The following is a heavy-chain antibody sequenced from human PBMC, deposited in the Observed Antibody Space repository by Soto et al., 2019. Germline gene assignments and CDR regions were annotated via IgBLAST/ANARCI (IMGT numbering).Heavy chain of an antibody. CDR1: GGSISSNRYY. D-gene: IGHD4-17*01. J-gene: IGHJ5*02. CDR2: IFCSGNT. V-gene: IGHV4-39*01. Sequence: PSETLSLTCTVSGGSISSNRYYWGWIRQPPGKGMEWIGSIFCSGNTDYNTSLKSRVTISVDTSKNQFYLRLSSVTAADTAVYYCSRHVPHAYGDYKSWFGPWGQGTLVTVSS. CDR3: SRHVPHAYGDYKSWFGP.